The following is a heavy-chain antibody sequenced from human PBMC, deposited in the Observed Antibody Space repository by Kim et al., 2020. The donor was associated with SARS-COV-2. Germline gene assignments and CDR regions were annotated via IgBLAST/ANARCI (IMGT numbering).Heavy chain of an antibody. Sequence: GGSLRLSCAASGFTFDDYAMHWVRQAPGKGLEWVSLISWDGGSTYYADSVKGRFTISRDNSKNSLYLQMNSLRAEDTALYYCAKDGADCSGGSCYSDHAFDIWGQGTMLTVSS. CDR1: GFTFDDYA. CDR2: ISWDGGST. V-gene: IGHV3-43D*03. CDR3: AKDGADCSGGSCYSDHAFDI. J-gene: IGHJ3*02. D-gene: IGHD2-15*01.